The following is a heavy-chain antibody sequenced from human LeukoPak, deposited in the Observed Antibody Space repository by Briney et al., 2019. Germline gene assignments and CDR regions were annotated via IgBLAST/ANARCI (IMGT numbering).Heavy chain of an antibody. CDR2: ISTNSSGT. V-gene: IGHV1-2*02. CDR3: ARDGQNWYFVL. CDR1: RYTLTEYY. J-gene: IGHJ2*01. Sequence: ASVQVSCQASRYTLTEYYMHWLGPAPARGLAWMGWISTNSSGTKFEQKLHRRVTMARDTSISTAYMELSSVRSDVTAGEYCARDGQNWYFVLWRGGTLLSVPS.